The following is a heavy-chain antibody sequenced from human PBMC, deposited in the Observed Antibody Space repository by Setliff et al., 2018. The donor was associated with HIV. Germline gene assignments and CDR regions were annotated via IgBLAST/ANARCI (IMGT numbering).Heavy chain of an antibody. V-gene: IGHV1-69*10. D-gene: IGHD2-21*02. CDR2: IIPILGIA. CDR3: ARHIVVVTATYYYYGMDV. J-gene: IGHJ6*02. CDR1: GGTFSSYA. Sequence: AASVKVSCKASGGTFSSYAISWVRQAPGQGLEWMGGIIPILGIANYAQKFQGRVTITADKSTSTAYMELSSLRSEDTAVYYCARHIVVVTATYYYYGMDVWGQGTTVTVSS.